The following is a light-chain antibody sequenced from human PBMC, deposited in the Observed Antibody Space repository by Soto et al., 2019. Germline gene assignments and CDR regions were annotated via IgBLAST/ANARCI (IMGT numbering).Light chain of an antibody. Sequence: DIPLTQSPSFLSASVGDTVTITCRASQGMSTYLAWYQQKPGKVPKLLIRSASTLQSGVPPRISGGGSATEFTLTIGALQPDDSGMYYCQQLNGYQLAFGGGTKVEIK. CDR2: SAS. CDR3: QQLNGYQLA. V-gene: IGKV1-9*01. J-gene: IGKJ4*01. CDR1: QGMSTY.